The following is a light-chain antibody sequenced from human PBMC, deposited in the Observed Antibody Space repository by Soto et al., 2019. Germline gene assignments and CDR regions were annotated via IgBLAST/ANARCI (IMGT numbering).Light chain of an antibody. Sequence: QSVLTQPPSVSGAPGQRVTISCTGSSSKIGAGYDVHWYQQLPGTAPKLLIYGNSNRPSGVPDRFSGSKSGTSASLVITGLQAEDEADYYCQSYDSSLSGYVFGTGTKVTVL. CDR2: GNS. CDR1: SSKIGAGYD. J-gene: IGLJ1*01. V-gene: IGLV1-40*01. CDR3: QSYDSSLSGYV.